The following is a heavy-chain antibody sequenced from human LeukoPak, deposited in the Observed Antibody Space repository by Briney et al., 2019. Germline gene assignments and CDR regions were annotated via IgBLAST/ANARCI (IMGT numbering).Heavy chain of an antibody. CDR2: ISYLGHNP. CDR1: GFTFSNYA. CDR3: ARAITMFHDSEDAFDM. J-gene: IGHJ3*02. D-gene: IGHD3-10*02. V-gene: IGHV3-30*03. Sequence: GGSLRLSCAASGFTFSNYAMHWVRQAPGKGPEWVAVISYLGHNPYYADSVKGRFSISRDNSKNTLYLQMNSLTTEDTAVYYCARAITMFHDSEDAFDMWGQGTMVTVSS.